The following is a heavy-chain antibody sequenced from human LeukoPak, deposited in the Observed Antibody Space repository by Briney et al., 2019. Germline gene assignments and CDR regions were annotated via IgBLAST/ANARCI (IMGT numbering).Heavy chain of an antibody. CDR1: GFAVSNYW. J-gene: IGHJ4*02. D-gene: IGHD3-10*01. V-gene: IGHV3-23*01. CDR3: AKKSRGSGSYYGDY. CDR2: ISGSGGST. Sequence: GGSLRLSCAASGFAVSNYWMSWVRQAPGKGLEWVSAISGSGGSTYYADSVKGRFTISRDNSKNTLYLQMNSLRAEDTAVYYCAKKSRGSGSYYGDYWGQGILVTVSS.